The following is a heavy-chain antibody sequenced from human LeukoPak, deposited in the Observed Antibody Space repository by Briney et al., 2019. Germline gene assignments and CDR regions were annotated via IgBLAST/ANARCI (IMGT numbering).Heavy chain of an antibody. CDR3: AKGWPSPRPRGILDAFDI. CDR2: ISGSGRST. CDR1: GFTFSSYA. J-gene: IGHJ3*02. V-gene: IGHV3-23*01. Sequence: GGSLRLSCAASGFTFSSYAMIWVRQAPGKGLEWVSSISGSGRSTNYADSVKGRFTISRDNSKNTLNLQMNSLRAEDTAVYYCAKGWPSPRPRGILDAFDIWGQGTMVTVSS. D-gene: IGHD3-3*01.